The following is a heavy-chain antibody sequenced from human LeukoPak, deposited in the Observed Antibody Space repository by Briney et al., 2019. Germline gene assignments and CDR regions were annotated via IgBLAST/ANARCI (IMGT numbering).Heavy chain of an antibody. Sequence: GGSLRLSCSASGFPFSSYARHWVRQAPGKGLEYVSAISDSGGSTYYGDSVKGRFAISRDNSKNTLYLQMSSLRAEDTAVYFCVRGYSFGPYGMDVWGQGTTVTVSS. D-gene: IGHD2-15*01. CDR3: VRGYSFGPYGMDV. J-gene: IGHJ6*02. CDR2: ISDSGGST. V-gene: IGHV3-64D*08. CDR1: GFPFSSYA.